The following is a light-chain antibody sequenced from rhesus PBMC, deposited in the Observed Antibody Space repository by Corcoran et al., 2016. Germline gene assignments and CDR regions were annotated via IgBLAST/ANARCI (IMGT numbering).Light chain of an antibody. V-gene: IGLV2S7*01. CDR2: QVT. CDR3: CSYTTSSTDV. Sequence: QSAPTQPPSVSGSPGQSVTISCTGTSSDVGGSKSVSWYQQHPGKVPKLMIYQVTKRPSGVSDRFSGSKSGNTASLTISGLQSEDEADYYCCSYTTSSTDVFGSGTKLTVL. J-gene: IGLJ6*01. CDR1: SSDVGGSKS.